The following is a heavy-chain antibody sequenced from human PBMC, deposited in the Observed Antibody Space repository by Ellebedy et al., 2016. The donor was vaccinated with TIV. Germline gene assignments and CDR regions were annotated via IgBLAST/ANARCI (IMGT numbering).Heavy chain of an antibody. CDR3: AREILAPRDPYYYYHGVDV. CDR1: GVPPSSYY. CDR2: LYYCGST. Sequence: MPSETLSLTCSVPGVPPSSYYCSWFRQSPGQALDWLGLLYYCGSTNYNPSLQSRVTMSVDTSKNQFSLKLSSLTAADTAVYYCAREILAPRDPYYYYHGVDVWGQGTTVTVSS. J-gene: IGHJ6*02. V-gene: IGHV4-59*01.